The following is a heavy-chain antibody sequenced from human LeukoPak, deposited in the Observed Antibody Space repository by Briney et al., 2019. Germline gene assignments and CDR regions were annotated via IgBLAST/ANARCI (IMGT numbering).Heavy chain of an antibody. Sequence: GGSLRLSCEASGFTLSSYVMGWVRQAPGKGLEWVSLISGGGGSTYYADSVKGRFTVSRDNSKNTLYMELNSLRAEDTAVYYCARGDCSSSSCSGFYGMDVWGQGTLVTVSS. CDR2: ISGGGGST. J-gene: IGHJ6*02. V-gene: IGHV3-23*01. CDR3: ARGDCSSSSCSGFYGMDV. CDR1: GFTLSSYV. D-gene: IGHD2-2*01.